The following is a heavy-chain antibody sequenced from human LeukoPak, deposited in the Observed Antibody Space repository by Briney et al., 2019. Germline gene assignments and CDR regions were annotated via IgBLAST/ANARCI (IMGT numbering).Heavy chain of an antibody. D-gene: IGHD4-17*01. CDR3: ARDRSRRYGDYADY. Sequence: ASVKVSSKASGYTFTSYGISWVRQAPGQVLEWMGLISAYNGNTNYAQKLQGRVTMTTDTSTSTAYMELRSLRSDDTAVYYCARDRSRRYGDYADYWGQGTLVTVSS. CDR2: ISAYNGNT. V-gene: IGHV1-18*01. CDR1: GYTFTSYG. J-gene: IGHJ4*02.